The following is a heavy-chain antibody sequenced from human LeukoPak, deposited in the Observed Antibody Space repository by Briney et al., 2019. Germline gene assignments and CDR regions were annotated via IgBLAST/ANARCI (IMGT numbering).Heavy chain of an antibody. Sequence: GRSLRLSCAASGFTFDDYAMHWVRQAPGKGLERVSGISWNSGSIGYADSVKGRFTISRDNVKNSLYLQMNSLRAEDMALYYCAKGRWLSSHFDYWGQGTLVTVSS. CDR3: AKGRWLSSHFDY. D-gene: IGHD6-19*01. V-gene: IGHV3-9*03. CDR2: ISWNSGSI. J-gene: IGHJ4*02. CDR1: GFTFDDYA.